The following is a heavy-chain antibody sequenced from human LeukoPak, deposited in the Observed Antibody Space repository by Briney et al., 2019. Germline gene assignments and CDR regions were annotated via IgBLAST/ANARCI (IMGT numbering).Heavy chain of an antibody. CDR2: IFHSGST. J-gene: IGHJ6*02. V-gene: IGHV4-59*01. CDR1: GASISSYY. CDR3: ARGLVRGAQGYYYGMDV. D-gene: IGHD3-10*01. Sequence: PSETLSLACTVSGASISSYYWSWIRQPPGKGLEWIGYIFHSGSTNYNPSLKSRVTISVDTSKNQLSLKLSSVTAADTAVYYCARGLVRGAQGYYYGMDVWGQGTTVTVSS.